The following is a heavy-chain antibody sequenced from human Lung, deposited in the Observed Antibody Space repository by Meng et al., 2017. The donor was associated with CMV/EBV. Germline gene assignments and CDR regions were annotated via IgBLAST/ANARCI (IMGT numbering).Heavy chain of an antibody. CDR1: GGSISSSSYY. D-gene: IGHD3-10*01. J-gene: IGHJ5*01. V-gene: IGHV4-39*07. CDR3: ARDLPQVWVGPSNLFDP. Sequence: SETLSLXCTVSGGSISSSSYYWGWIRQPPGKGLEWIGSIYYSGSTYYNPSLKSRVTISVDTSKNQFSPKLSSVTAADTAVYYCARDLPQVWVGPSNLFDPXGEGXLVTVSS. CDR2: IYYSGST.